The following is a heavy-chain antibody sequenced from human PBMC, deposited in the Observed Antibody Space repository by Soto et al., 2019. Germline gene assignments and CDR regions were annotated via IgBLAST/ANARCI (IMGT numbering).Heavy chain of an antibody. Sequence: QVQLQESGPGLVKPSETLSLTCTVSGGSISNYYWTWIWQPTGKGLEWIGYIYYSVSTNYNPSLKSRVTIPVDTYKNQFSLKLSSVAAADTGVYYGAKLPWADNGTIFDPWGQGTLVNVSS. V-gene: IGHV4-59*01. J-gene: IGHJ5*02. CDR1: GGSISNYY. CDR2: IYYSVST. CDR3: AKLPWADNGTIFDP. D-gene: IGHD4-17*01.